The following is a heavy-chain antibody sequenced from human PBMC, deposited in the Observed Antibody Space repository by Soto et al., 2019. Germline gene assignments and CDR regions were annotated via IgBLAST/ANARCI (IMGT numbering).Heavy chain of an antibody. V-gene: IGHV1-58*01. CDR3: TAAWEPYQRFDP. CDR1: GFTFTSSA. CDR2: IVVGRGNT. J-gene: IGHJ5*02. D-gene: IGHD1-26*01. Sequence: GASLKVSCKASGFTFTSSAVQWVRQARGQGLEWIGWIVVGRGNTNYAQKFQERVTITRDISTSTAYMELSSSRYEDTAVYYCTAAWEPYQRFDPWGQGTLVTVAS.